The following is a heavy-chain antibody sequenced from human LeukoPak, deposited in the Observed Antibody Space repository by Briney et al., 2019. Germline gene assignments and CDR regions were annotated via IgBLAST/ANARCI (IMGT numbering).Heavy chain of an antibody. D-gene: IGHD3-10*01. CDR1: GCSISSSNW. Sequence: SETLSLTCAVSGCSISSSNWWSWVRQPPGKGLEWIGEIYHSGSTNYNPSLKSRVTISVDKSKNQFSLKLSSVTAADTAVYYCARTHYYGSGSYSPLDYWGQGTLVTVSS. CDR2: IYHSGST. J-gene: IGHJ4*02. V-gene: IGHV4-4*02. CDR3: ARTHYYGSGSYSPLDY.